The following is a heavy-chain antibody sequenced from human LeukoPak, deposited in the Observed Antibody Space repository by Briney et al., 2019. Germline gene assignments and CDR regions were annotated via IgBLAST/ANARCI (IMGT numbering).Heavy chain of an antibody. J-gene: IGHJ4*02. CDR2: ISHSGST. Sequence: SETLSLTCAVYGGSFSDYYWSWIRQPPGKGLEWIGEISHSGSTNYNPSLKNRVTMSVDTSKNQFSLKLSSVTAADTAVYYCARAKNGCGGDCYSPSFFDYWGQGTLVTVSS. D-gene: IGHD2-21*01. CDR3: ARAKNGCGGDCYSPSFFDY. V-gene: IGHV4-34*01. CDR1: GGSFSDYY.